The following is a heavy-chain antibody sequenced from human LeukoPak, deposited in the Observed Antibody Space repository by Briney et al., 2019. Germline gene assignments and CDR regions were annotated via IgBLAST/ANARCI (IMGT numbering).Heavy chain of an antibody. CDR2: ISGDSSYI. J-gene: IGHJ1*01. CDR1: GFTFSSHS. Sequence: GGSLRPSCAASGFTFSSHSINWVRQAPGKGLEWVSSISGDSSYIYYADSVRGRFTISRDNAKNSMYLQMTSLRAEDTAMNYCARGPGIAVAPLQHWGQGTLVTVSS. V-gene: IGHV3-21*01. CDR3: ARGPGIAVAPLQH. D-gene: IGHD6-19*01.